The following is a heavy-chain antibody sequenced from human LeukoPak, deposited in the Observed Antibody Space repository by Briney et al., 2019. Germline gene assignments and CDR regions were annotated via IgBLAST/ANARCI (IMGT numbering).Heavy chain of an antibody. CDR1: GFTFSNYW. CDR2: IKQDGSEN. D-gene: IGHD2-2*01. J-gene: IGHJ6*03. V-gene: IGHV3-7*01. CDR3: ARELPGCSSGSCYHDPRHYYYYYMDV. Sequence: GGSLRLYCAVSGFTFSNYWMSWLRQAQGMGLEWVANIKQDGSENYYVDSVEVRFTISTANAKNSLYLQMNSLRAEDTAVYVCARELPGCSSGSCYHDPRHYYYYYMDVWGKGTTDTISS.